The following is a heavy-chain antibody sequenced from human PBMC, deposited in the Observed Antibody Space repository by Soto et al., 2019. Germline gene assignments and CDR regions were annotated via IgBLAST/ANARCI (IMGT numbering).Heavy chain of an antibody. D-gene: IGHD3-9*01. Sequence: GGSLRLSCAASGFTFSNAWMSWVRQAPGKGLEWVGRIKSKTDGGTTDYAAPVKGRFTISRDDSKNTLYLQMNSLKTEDTAVYYCTTEEADDPLTAIDYWGQGPLVTVSS. CDR2: IKSKTDGGTT. CDR1: GFTFSNAW. V-gene: IGHV3-15*01. J-gene: IGHJ4*02. CDR3: TTEEADDPLTAIDY.